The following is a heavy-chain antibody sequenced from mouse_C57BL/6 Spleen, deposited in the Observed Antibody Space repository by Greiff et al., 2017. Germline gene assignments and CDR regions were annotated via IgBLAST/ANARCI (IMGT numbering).Heavy chain of an antibody. J-gene: IGHJ3*01. CDR1: GYTFTSYW. CDR2: IDPSDSYT. CDR3: ARDGNLFAY. V-gene: IGHV1-50*01. Sequence: QVQLQQPGAELVKPGASVKLSCKASGYTFTSYWMQWVKQRPGQGLEWIGEIDPSDSYTNYNQKCKGKATFTVDTSSRTAYMQLSSLTSEDSAVYYCARDGNLFAYWGQGTLVTVSA. D-gene: IGHD2-1*01.